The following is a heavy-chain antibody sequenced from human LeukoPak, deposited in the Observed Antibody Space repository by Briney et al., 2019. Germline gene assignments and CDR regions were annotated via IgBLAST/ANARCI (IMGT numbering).Heavy chain of an antibody. D-gene: IGHD5-12*01. CDR2: IYTSGST. CDR3: ARQKGSGYDRYFDY. J-gene: IGHJ4*02. CDR1: GGSISSYY. Sequence: PSEXLSLTCTVSGGSISSYYWSWIRQPAGKGLEWIGRIYTSGSTNYNPSLKSRVTMSVDTSKNQFSLKLSSVTAADTAVYYCARQKGSGYDRYFDYWGQGTLVTVSS. V-gene: IGHV4-4*07.